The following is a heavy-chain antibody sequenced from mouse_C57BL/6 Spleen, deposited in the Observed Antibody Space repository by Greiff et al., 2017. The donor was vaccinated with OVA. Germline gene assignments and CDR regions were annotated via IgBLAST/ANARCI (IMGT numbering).Heavy chain of an antibody. CDR1: GFTFSDYG. D-gene: IGHD3-2*02. Sequence: EVQRVESGGGLVKPGGSLKLSCAASGFTFSDYGMHWVRQAPEKGLEWVAYISSGSSTIYYADTVKGRFTISRDNAKNTLFLQMTSLRSEDTAMYYCARDSSGYRFAYWGQGTLVTVSA. V-gene: IGHV5-17*01. J-gene: IGHJ3*01. CDR3: ARDSSGYRFAY. CDR2: ISSGSSTI.